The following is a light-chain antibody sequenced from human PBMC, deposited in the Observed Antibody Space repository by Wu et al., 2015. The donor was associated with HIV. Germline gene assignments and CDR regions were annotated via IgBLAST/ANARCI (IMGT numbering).Light chain of an antibody. CDR2: DAT. CDR1: HDISNY. CDR3: QQYVH. J-gene: IGKJ4*01. V-gene: IGKV1-33*01. Sequence: DMQLTQSPPSLSASVGDRVTITCQSPHDISNYLNWYQQKPGKAPKLLIYDATNLESGVPSRFSGSGFGTHFSFTITNLQPEDIATYYCQQYVHFGGGTKVEI.